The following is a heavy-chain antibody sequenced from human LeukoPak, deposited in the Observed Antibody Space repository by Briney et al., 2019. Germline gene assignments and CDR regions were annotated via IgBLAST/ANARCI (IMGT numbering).Heavy chain of an antibody. CDR2: IYHSGST. CDR3: ARDYCTSTTCPNWFDP. D-gene: IGHD2-2*01. CDR1: GGSISSSYW. Sequence: NASETLSLTCAVSGGSISSSYWWSWIRQPPGKGLEWIGEIYHSGSTNYNLSLKSRVTISVDKSKNQFSLKLNSVTAADTAVYYCARDYCTSTTCPNWFDPWGQGTLVTVSS. V-gene: IGHV4-4*02. J-gene: IGHJ5*02.